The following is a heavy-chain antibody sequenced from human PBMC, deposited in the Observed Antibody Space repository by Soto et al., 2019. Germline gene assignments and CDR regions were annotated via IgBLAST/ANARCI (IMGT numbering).Heavy chain of an antibody. Sequence: GESLKISCAASGFTVSSNYMSWVRQAPGKGLEWVSVIYSGGSTYYADSVKGRFTISRDNSKNTLYLQMNSLRAEDTAVYYCARGRNTIDYWGQGTLVTVSS. CDR2: IYSGGST. J-gene: IGHJ4*02. CDR3: ARGRNTIDY. CDR1: GFTVSSNY. D-gene: IGHD1-1*01. V-gene: IGHV3-53*01.